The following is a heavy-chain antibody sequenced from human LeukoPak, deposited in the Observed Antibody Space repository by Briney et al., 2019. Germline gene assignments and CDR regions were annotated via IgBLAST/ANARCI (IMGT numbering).Heavy chain of an antibody. CDR3: ARVSDDSGWNFDY. D-gene: IGHD6-19*01. CDR2: INAGTGNR. CDR1: GYTFTSYA. V-gene: IGHV1-3*01. J-gene: IGHJ4*02. Sequence: ASVKVSCKASGYTFTSYAIHWVRQAPGQRLEWMGWINAGTGNRKYSQKFQDRVTITRETSATTAYMELSSLTSGDTAVYYCARVSDDSGWNFDYWGQGTLVTVSS.